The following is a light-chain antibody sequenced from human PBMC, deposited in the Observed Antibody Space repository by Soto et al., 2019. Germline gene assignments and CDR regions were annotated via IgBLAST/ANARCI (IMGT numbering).Light chain of an antibody. Sequence: QSALTQPPSASGCPGQSVTNSCTGTSSDVGGYNYVSWYQQHPGKVPKLMVYEVTKRPSGVPDRFSGSKSGNTASLTVSGLQAEDEADYYCTSYAGGNNVFGTGTKVTVL. J-gene: IGLJ1*01. CDR2: EVT. CDR3: TSYAGGNNV. V-gene: IGLV2-8*01. CDR1: SSDVGGYNY.